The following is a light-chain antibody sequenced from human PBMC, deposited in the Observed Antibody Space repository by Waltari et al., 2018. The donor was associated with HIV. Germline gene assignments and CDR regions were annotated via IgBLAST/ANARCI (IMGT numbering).Light chain of an antibody. J-gene: IGLJ2*01. CDR1: NIAYKG. Sequence: SYVLPQPPSVSVAPGQTATISCWGPNIAYKGVQWYQQKPGQAPVLVSYDYSDRPTGIPERFSGSNSGNPATLTVSMVEAGDEADYYCQLWDTSSDHPAFFGGGTKLTVV. CDR3: QLWDTSSDHPAF. V-gene: IGLV3-21*02. CDR2: DYS.